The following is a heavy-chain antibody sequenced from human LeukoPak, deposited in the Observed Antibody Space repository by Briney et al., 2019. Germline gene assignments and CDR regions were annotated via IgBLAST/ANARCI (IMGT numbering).Heavy chain of an antibody. V-gene: IGHV4-59*01. CDR3: ARREAVAGRGDWIDP. J-gene: IGHJ5*02. Sequence: SEILSLTCTVSGGSISSYYWNWIRQSPGKGLEWIGYVSYMGTTNYNPSLKSRVTISVDTSKNQFSLRLSSVTAADTAVYYCARREAVAGRGDWIDPWGQGTLVTVSS. D-gene: IGHD6-13*01. CDR2: VSYMGTT. CDR1: GGSISSYY.